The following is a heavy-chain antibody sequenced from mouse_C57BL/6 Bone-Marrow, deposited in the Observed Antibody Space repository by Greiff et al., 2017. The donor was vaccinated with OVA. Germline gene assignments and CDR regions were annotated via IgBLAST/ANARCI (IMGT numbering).Heavy chain of an antibody. CDR1: GFTFSSYG. J-gene: IGHJ3*01. D-gene: IGHD1-1*01. Sequence: EVKVVESGGDLVKPGGSLKLSCAASGFTFSSYGMSWVRQTPDKRLEWVATISSGGSYTYYPDSVKGRFTISRDNAKNTLDLQMSSLKSEDTAMYYCARNYYGFAYWGQGTLVTVSA. CDR3: ARNYYGFAY. V-gene: IGHV5-6*01. CDR2: ISSGGSYT.